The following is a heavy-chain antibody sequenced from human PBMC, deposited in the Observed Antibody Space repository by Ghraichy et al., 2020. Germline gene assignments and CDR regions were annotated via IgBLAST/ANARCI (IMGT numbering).Heavy chain of an antibody. CDR1: GFTLSDYW. V-gene: IGHV3-7*01. CDR2: IKQDGSEK. D-gene: IGHD4-17*01. CDR3: TRDLNYGFHLDY. J-gene: IGHJ4*02. Sequence: GGSLRLSCAVSGFTLSDYWMSWVRQAPGKGLEWVANIKQDGSEKYYVDSVKGRFTISRDNARNSLYLQVNSLRAEDTAVYYCTRDLNYGFHLDYWGPGALFTVSS.